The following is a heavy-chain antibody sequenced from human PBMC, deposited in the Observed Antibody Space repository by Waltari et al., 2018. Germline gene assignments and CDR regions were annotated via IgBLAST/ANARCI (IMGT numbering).Heavy chain of an antibody. Sequence: EVQLVESGGGLVKPGGSLRLSCGASGFSFSSYSMNWVRQAPGKGMELDSSTSSSTTYIHYADSVKGRFTISRDNAKNSLYLQMNSLRVEDTAVYYCVSGGWGFYFDYWGQGTVVTVSS. CDR3: VSGGWGFYFDY. D-gene: IGHD7-27*01. J-gene: IGHJ4*02. CDR2: TSSSTTYI. V-gene: IGHV3-21*01. CDR1: GFSFSSYS.